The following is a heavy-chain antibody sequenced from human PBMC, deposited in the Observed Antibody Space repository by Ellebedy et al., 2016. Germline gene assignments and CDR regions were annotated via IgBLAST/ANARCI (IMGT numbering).Heavy chain of an antibody. Sequence: GESLKISXAASGVTFSEHWMSWVRQAAGKGLEWVANINQDGSGEYYVDSVKGRFTISRDNSKNTLFLQMNSLRPEDTAVYYCAKVNSSGWYGAYYWGRGTLVTVSS. V-gene: IGHV3-7*01. J-gene: IGHJ4*02. CDR2: INQDGSGE. CDR1: GVTFSEHW. CDR3: AKVNSSGWYGAYY. D-gene: IGHD6-19*01.